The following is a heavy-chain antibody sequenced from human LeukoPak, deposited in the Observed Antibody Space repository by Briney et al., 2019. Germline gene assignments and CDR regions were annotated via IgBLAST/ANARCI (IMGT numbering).Heavy chain of an antibody. D-gene: IGHD3-3*01. V-gene: IGHV3-33*01. Sequence: AGGSLRLSCAASGFTFSSYGMQWVRQAPGKGLEWVAVIWYDGSNKYYADYEKGRFTISRDNSKNTLYLQMNSLRAEDTAVYYCARDRSGENWFDPWGQGTLVTVSS. CDR2: IWYDGSNK. CDR3: ARDRSGENWFDP. J-gene: IGHJ5*02. CDR1: GFTFSSYG.